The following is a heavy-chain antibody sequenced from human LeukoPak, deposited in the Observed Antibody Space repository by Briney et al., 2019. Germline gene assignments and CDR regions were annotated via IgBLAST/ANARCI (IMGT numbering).Heavy chain of an antibody. D-gene: IGHD6-13*01. Sequence: SETLSLTCTVSRDSILTRTYYWGWIRQPPGKGLEWIGSIYYSGATHYNPSLKSRVTISVDTSENQFSLKLYSVTAADTAVYSCARALVEQGIGGGPTTGDGAWHFDLWGRGTLVTVSS. CDR2: IYYSGAT. CDR1: RDSILTRTYY. V-gene: IGHV4-39*07. J-gene: IGHJ2*01. CDR3: ARALVEQGIGGGPTTGDGAWHFDL.